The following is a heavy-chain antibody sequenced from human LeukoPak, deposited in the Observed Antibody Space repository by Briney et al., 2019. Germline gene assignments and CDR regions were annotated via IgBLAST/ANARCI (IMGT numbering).Heavy chain of an antibody. CDR1: GYTFTGYY. Sequence: ASVKVSCKASGYTFTGYYMHWVRQAPGQGLEWMGWINPNSGGTNYAQKFQGRVTMTRDTSMSTAYMELSRLRSDDTAMYYCASPGGGVAGHFDYWGQGTRVTVSS. CDR3: ASPGGGVAGHFDY. J-gene: IGHJ4*02. CDR2: INPNSGGT. V-gene: IGHV1-2*02. D-gene: IGHD6-19*01.